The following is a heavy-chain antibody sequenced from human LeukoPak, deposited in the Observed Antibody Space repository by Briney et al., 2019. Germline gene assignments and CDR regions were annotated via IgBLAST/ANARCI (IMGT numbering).Heavy chain of an antibody. CDR2: IRFDGSNK. Sequence: PGGSLRLSCAAFEFTFSNYDMHWVRQAPGKGLEWVSLIRFDGSNKYYADSVKGRFTISRSNSKNTLYLQVDSLRVEDTAMYYCARRYCSGPTCQAPPIDYWGQGTLVTVSS. D-gene: IGHD2-2*01. J-gene: IGHJ4*02. CDR3: ARRYCSGPTCQAPPIDY. CDR1: EFTFSNYD. V-gene: IGHV3-30*02.